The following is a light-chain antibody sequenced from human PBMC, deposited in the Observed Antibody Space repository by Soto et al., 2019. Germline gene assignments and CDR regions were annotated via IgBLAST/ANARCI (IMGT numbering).Light chain of an antibody. Sequence: NFMLTQPHSVSESPGKTVTISCTRSSGNIASNYVQWYQQRPGSAPTTVIYEDDQRPSGVPDRFSGSIDSSSNSASLTISGLKTGDEADYYCQSYDSTNQVFGGGTQLTVL. CDR1: SGNIASNY. J-gene: IGLJ3*02. CDR3: QSYDSTNQV. CDR2: EDD. V-gene: IGLV6-57*04.